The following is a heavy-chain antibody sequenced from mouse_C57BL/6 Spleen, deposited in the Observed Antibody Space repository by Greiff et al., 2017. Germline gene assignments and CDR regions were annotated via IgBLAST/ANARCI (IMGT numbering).Heavy chain of an antibody. CDR3: ARQGDGSRTWFAY. J-gene: IGHJ3*01. CDR1: GFTFSSYG. D-gene: IGHD1-1*01. Sequence: EVNVVESGGDLVKPGGSLKLSCAASGFTFSSYGMSWVRQTPDKRLEWVATISSGGSYTYYPDSVKGRFTISRDNAKNTLYLQMSSLKSEDTAMYYCARQGDGSRTWFAYWGQGTLVTVSA. V-gene: IGHV5-6*01. CDR2: ISSGGSYT.